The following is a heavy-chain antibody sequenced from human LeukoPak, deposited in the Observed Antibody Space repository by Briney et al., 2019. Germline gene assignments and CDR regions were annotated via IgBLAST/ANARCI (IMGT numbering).Heavy chain of an antibody. CDR3: ARIPLGYSGAYYFDY. D-gene: IGHD5-12*01. J-gene: IGHJ4*02. CDR1: RGSISGSIRSYY. V-gene: IGHV4-4*09. Sequence: PSETLSLTCTVSRGSISGSIRSYYWSWLRQPPGKGLEWIGYISSSGSVNDNPSLRSRVTISVDTSKTQFFLNLSSVSAADTAVYYCARIPLGYSGAYYFDYWGQGTLVTVSP. CDR2: ISSSGSV.